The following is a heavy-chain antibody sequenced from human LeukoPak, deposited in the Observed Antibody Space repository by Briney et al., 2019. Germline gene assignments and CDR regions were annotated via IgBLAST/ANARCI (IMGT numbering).Heavy chain of an antibody. CDR2: INQDASEK. Sequence: GGSLRLSCAGSGFTFSGSSMHWVRQAPGKGLEWVANINQDASEKYYVDSVKGRFTISRDNAKNSLYLQMNSLRDEDTALYYCARIRPEYYFDYWGQGAPVTVSS. D-gene: IGHD1-14*01. CDR3: ARIRPEYYFDY. CDR1: GFTFSGSS. V-gene: IGHV3-7*04. J-gene: IGHJ4*02.